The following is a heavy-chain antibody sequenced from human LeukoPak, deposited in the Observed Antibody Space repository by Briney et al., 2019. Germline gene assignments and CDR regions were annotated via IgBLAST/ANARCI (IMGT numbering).Heavy chain of an antibody. CDR1: GGTFSSYA. CDR2: IIPIFGTA. D-gene: IGHD3-10*01. V-gene: IGHV1-69*13. J-gene: IGHJ4*02. Sequence: SVKVSCKASGGTFSSYAISWVRQAPGQGLEWMGGIIPIFGTANYAQKFQGRVTITADESTSTAYMELSSLRSEDAAVYYCARTMVRGVIEGNYYFDYWGQGTLVTVSS. CDR3: ARTMVRGVIEGNYYFDY.